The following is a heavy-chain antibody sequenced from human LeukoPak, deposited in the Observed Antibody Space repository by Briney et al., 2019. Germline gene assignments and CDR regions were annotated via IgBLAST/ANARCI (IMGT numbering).Heavy chain of an antibody. CDR1: GFTFSSYG. CDR2: IRYDGSNK. Sequence: GGSLRLSCAASGFTFSSYGMHWVRQAPGKGLEWVAFIRYDGSNKYYADSVKGRFTISRDNSKNTLYLQMNSLRAEDTAVYYCAKDLGAARPYYYYMDVWGKGTTVTVSS. V-gene: IGHV3-30*02. D-gene: IGHD6-6*01. CDR3: AKDLGAARPYYYYMDV. J-gene: IGHJ6*03.